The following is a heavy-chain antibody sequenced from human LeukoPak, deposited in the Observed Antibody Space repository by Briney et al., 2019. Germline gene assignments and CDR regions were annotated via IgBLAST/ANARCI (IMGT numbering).Heavy chain of an antibody. Sequence: TGGSLRLSCAASGFSFSSYAMSWVRQAPGKGLEWVSAISGSGGSTYYVDSVKGRFTISRDNSKNTLYLQMNSLRAEDTAVYYCAKASTLTGYPTNFDYWGQGTLVTVSS. CDR2: ISGSGGST. CDR3: AKASTLTGYPTNFDY. D-gene: IGHD3-9*01. CDR1: GFSFSSYA. V-gene: IGHV3-23*01. J-gene: IGHJ4*02.